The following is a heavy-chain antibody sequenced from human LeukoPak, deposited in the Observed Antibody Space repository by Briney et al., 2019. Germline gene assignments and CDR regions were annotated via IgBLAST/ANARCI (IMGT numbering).Heavy chain of an antibody. CDR3: ARARELFYFDY. CDR1: GGSISSYY. Sequence: SETLSLTCTVSGGSISSYYWSWIRQPPEKGLEWIGYIYNSGSTSYNPSLKSRVTISVDTSKNQFSLKLSSVTAADAAVYYCARARELFYFDYWGQGTLVTVSS. V-gene: IGHV4-59*01. J-gene: IGHJ4*02. D-gene: IGHD3-10*01. CDR2: IYNSGST.